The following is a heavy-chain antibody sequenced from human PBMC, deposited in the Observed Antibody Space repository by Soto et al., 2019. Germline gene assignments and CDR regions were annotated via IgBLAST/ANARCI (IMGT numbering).Heavy chain of an antibody. CDR3: ARGRVVVPAAVMFNCLDP. D-gene: IGHD2-2*01. J-gene: IGHJ5*02. V-gene: IGHV4-30-2*01. CDR1: VASITWGAYS. Sequence: SRSLTWPLSVASITWGAYSWNWLLQPRGKGLEGIAYIFHCGSTYYNPCLRTPVTISVDRSRTQFSLKMSSVTAADTAGYYCARGRVVVPAAVMFNCLDPWGQGALVTVSS. CDR2: IFHCGST.